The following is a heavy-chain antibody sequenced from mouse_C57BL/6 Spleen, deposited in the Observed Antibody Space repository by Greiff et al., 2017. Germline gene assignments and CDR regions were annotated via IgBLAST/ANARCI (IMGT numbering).Heavy chain of an antibody. J-gene: IGHJ2*01. D-gene: IGHD3-2*02. CDR2: ISNLAYSI. V-gene: IGHV5-15*04. CDR1: GFTFSDYG. Sequence: DVKLVESGGGLVQPGGSLKLSCAASGFTFSDYGMAWVRQAPRKGPEWVAFISNLAYSIYYADTVTGRFTISRENAKNTLYLEMSSLRSEDTAMYYCARRDSSGYFDYWGQGTTLTVSS. CDR3: ARRDSSGYFDY.